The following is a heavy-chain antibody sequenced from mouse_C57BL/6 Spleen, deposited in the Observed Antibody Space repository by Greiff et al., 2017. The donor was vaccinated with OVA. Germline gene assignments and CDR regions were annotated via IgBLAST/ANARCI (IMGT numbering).Heavy chain of an antibody. D-gene: IGHD2-4*01. Sequence: VQLQQPGAELVKPGASVKLSCKASGYTFTSYWMHWVKQRPGQGLEWIGMIHPNSGSTNYNEKFKSKATLTVDKSSSTAYMQLSSLTSEDSAVYYGAGIYYDFLAWFAYWGQGTLVTASA. V-gene: IGHV1-64*01. CDR1: GYTFTSYW. CDR2: IHPNSGST. CDR3: AGIYYDFLAWFAY. J-gene: IGHJ3*01.